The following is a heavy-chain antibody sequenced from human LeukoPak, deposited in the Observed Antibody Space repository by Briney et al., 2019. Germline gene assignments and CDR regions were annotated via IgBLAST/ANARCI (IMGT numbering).Heavy chain of an antibody. J-gene: IGHJ4*01. CDR2: INPNSGDT. CDR3: ARDPHTSGWYGIGDY. CDR1: GYTFTGYY. V-gene: IGHV1-2*02. D-gene: IGHD6-19*01. Sequence: AAVKVSCKASGYTFTGYYIHWVRQAPGQGLEWMGWINPNSGDTRYAQKFQGRVSMTRDTSISTAYMDLSRLTSDDTAVYYCARDPHTSGWYGIGDYWGRGTLVTVSS.